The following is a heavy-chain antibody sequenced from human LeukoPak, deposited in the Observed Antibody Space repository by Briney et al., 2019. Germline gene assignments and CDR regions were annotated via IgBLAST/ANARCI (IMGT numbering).Heavy chain of an antibody. J-gene: IGHJ6*03. CDR2: INHSGST. V-gene: IGHV4-34*01. CDR3: ARVEEGYGSGRRENYYYYYMDV. D-gene: IGHD3-10*01. Sequence: SETLSLTCAVYGGSFSGYYWSWIRQPLGKGLEWIGEINHSGSTNYNPSLKSRVTISVDTSKNQFSLKLSSVTAADTAVYYCARVEEGYGSGRRENYYYYYMDVWGKGTTVTISS. CDR1: GGSFSGYY.